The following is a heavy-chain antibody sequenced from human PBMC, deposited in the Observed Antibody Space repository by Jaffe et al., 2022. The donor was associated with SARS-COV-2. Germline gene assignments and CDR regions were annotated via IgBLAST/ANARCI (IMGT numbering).Heavy chain of an antibody. J-gene: IGHJ6*02. CDR3: ARGMVAAQGGYYGMDV. V-gene: IGHV1-2*04. CDR1: GYTFTGYY. CDR2: INPNSGGT. Sequence: QVQLVQSGAEVKKPGASVKVSCKASGYTFTGYYMHWVRQAPGQGLEWMGWINPNSGGTNYAQKFQGWVTMTRDTSISTAYMELSRLRSDDTAVYYCARGMVAAQGGYYGMDVWGQGTTVTVSS. D-gene: IGHD2-15*01.